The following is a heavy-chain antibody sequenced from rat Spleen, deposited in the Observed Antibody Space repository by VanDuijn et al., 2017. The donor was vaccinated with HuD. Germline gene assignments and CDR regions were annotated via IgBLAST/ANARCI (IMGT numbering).Heavy chain of an antibody. J-gene: IGHJ3*01. V-gene: IGHV2-45*01. Sequence: QVQLMESGPGLVQPSETLSLTCTVSGFSLTSSNVHWVRQPPGKGLEWMGVMWSGGSTDYNSALKSRLSISRDTSTSQVFLKMNSLQTEDTAIYFCTRDHSYWGNYYPGGFAYWGQGTLVTVSS. D-gene: IGHD1-12*01. CDR2: MWSGGST. CDR3: TRDHSYWGNYYPGGFAY. CDR1: GFSLTSSN.